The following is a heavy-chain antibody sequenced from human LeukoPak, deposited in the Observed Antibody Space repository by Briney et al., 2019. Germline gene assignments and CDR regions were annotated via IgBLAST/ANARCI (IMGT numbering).Heavy chain of an antibody. CDR2: ISGSGGST. CDR1: GFTFSSYA. J-gene: IGHJ5*02. CDR3: ANPILVVVPATSSWFDP. V-gene: IGHV3-23*01. D-gene: IGHD2-15*01. Sequence: GGSLRLSCAASGFTFSSYAMSWVRQAPGKGLEWVSAISGSGGSTYCADSVKGRFTISSDNSKNTLYLQMNSLRAEDTAVYYCANPILVVVPATSSWFDPWGQGTLVTVSS.